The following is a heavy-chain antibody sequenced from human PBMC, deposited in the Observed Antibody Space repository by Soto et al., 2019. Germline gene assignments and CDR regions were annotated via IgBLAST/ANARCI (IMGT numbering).Heavy chain of an antibody. J-gene: IGHJ4*02. V-gene: IGHV3-21*01. CDR2: ISGSSSYI. D-gene: IGHD4-17*01. CDR3: ARSAVYGDYTHFDS. Sequence: EMQLVESGGGLVKPGGSLRLSCAASGFTFKTYSMNWVRQAPGKGLEWVSSISGSSSYIYSADSEKGRFTISRDNAKNSLYLQMNSLRAEDTAVYYCARSAVYGDYTHFDSWGQGTLVTVSS. CDR1: GFTFKTYS.